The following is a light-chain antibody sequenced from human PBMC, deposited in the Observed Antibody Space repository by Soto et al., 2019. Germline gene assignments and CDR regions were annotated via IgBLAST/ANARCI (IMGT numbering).Light chain of an antibody. J-gene: IGKJ3*01. Sequence: EIVLTQSPATLSLSPGERATLACRASQSVSSYLACYQQKPGQAPRLLIYDPSNRATGIPARFSGSESGTDFTLTISRLETEHLAMYSCQQRSNWPPFNFGTPTKVHI. CDR2: DPS. CDR3: QQRSNWPPFN. CDR1: QSVSSY. V-gene: IGKV3-11*01.